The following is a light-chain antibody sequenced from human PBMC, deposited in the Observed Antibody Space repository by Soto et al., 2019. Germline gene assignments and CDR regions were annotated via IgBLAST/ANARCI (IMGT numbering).Light chain of an antibody. CDR1: SSDVGSYNY. CDR2: EVR. CDR3: ISYTGSDTSYV. J-gene: IGLJ1*01. V-gene: IGLV2-14*01. Sequence: QSVLTQPASVSGSPGQSITISCTGTSSDVGSYNYVAWYQQFPGKTPKLMMYEVRNRPSGVSSRFSGSKSGNTASLTISGLQAEDEADYYCISYTGSDTSYVFGTGTKLTVL.